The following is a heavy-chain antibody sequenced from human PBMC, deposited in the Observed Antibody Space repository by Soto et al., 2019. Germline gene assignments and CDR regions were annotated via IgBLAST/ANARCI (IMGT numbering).Heavy chain of an antibody. CDR3: ARHSPGRTPANY. J-gene: IGHJ4*02. CDR2: IYYSGST. Sequence: QLQLQESGPGLVKPSETLSLTCTVSGGSISSSSYYWGWSRQPPGKGLEWIGSIYYSGSTYYNPSLKSRVTISVDTSTNQFSLKLSSVTAADTAVYYCARHSPGRTPANYWGQGTLVTVSS. D-gene: IGHD6-25*01. V-gene: IGHV4-39*01. CDR1: GGSISSSSYY.